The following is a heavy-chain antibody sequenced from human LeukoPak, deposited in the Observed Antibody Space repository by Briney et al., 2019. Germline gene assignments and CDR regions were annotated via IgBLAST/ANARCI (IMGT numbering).Heavy chain of an antibody. D-gene: IGHD2-2*02. CDR2: ISYDGSNK. CDR1: GYTLSSYR. CDR3: ARDVVPAAIGYYFDY. V-gene: IGHV3-30*03. J-gene: IGHJ4*02. Sequence: GGPLRLSCTASGYTLSSYRTHWVRHATGEGLEWVADISYDGSNKYYADSVKGRFTISRDNAKNSVYLQMSSLRAEDTAVYYCARDVVPAAIGYYFDYWGQGTLVTVSS.